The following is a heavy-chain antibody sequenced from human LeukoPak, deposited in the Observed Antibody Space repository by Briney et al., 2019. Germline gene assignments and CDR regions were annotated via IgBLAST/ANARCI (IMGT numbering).Heavy chain of an antibody. CDR3: VRGWGSTVYASAFDV. J-gene: IGHJ3*01. CDR1: RFTFTSYG. D-gene: IGHD2/OR15-2a*01. CDR2: VRYDGGSN. Sequence: GGSLRLSCAASRFTFTSYGMHWVRQAPGNGLEWVAYVRYDGGSNSYADSVKGRFSISRDNSKNTLYLEMNGLRAEDTAVYYCVRGWGSTVYASAFDVWGQGTVVTVSS. V-gene: IGHV3-30*02.